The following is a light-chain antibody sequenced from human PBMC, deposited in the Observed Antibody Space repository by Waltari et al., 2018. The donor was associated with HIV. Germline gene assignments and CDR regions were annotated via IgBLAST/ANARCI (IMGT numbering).Light chain of an antibody. J-gene: IGLJ2*01. V-gene: IGLV3-1*01. CDR3: QAWDSSTVV. CDR1: KLGDKY. CDR2: QDK. Sequence: SYELTQPASVSVSPGQTASITCSGDKLGDKYVSWYQQKPGQSPVVVIYQDKKRPSGIPERFSGSNSGNTATRTISGAQALDEADYYCQAWDSSTVVFGGGTKVTVL.